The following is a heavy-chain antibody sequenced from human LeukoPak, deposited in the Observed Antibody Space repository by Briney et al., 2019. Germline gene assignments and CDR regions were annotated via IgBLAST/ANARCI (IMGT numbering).Heavy chain of an antibody. CDR2: ISTFNGNR. Sequence: ASVKVSCKTSGYSFTAYGITWVRQAPGHGLEWMGWISTFNGNRHYAQNFQGRVTLTTDTSTTTAFMELSRLRSDDSAVYYCASSSSSTRRWFDPWGQGTLVTVSS. V-gene: IGHV1-18*01. D-gene: IGHD6-6*01. CDR1: GYSFTAYG. CDR3: ASSSSSTRRWFDP. J-gene: IGHJ5*02.